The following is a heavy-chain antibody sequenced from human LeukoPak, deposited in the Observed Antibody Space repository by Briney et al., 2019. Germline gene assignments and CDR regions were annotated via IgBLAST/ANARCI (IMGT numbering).Heavy chain of an antibody. CDR2: INPNSGGT. J-gene: IGHJ4*02. Sequence: ASVKVSCKASGYTFTGYYMHWVRQAPGQGLEWMGWINPNSGGTNYAQKFQGRVTMTRDTSISTAYMELSRLRSDDTAVYYCARDQSTIFGVASWYFDYWGLGTLVTVSS. CDR1: GYTFTGYY. V-gene: IGHV1-2*02. D-gene: IGHD3-3*01. CDR3: ARDQSTIFGVASWYFDY.